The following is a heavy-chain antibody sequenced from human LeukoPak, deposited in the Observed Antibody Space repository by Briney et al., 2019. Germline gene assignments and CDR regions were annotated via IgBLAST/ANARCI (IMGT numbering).Heavy chain of an antibody. V-gene: IGHV4-61*02. J-gene: IGHJ4*02. CDR1: GGSISSGSYY. CDR3: ASRGYDILTGYSSVDY. Sequence: PSETLSLTCTVSGGSISSGSYYWSWIRQPAGKGLEWIGRIYTSGSTNYNPSLKSRVTISVDTSKNQFSLKLSSVTAADTGVYYCASRGYDILTGYSSVDYWGQGTLVTVSS. D-gene: IGHD3-9*01. CDR2: IYTSGST.